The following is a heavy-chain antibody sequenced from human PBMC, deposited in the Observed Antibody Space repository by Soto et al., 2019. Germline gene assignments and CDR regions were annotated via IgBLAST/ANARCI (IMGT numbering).Heavy chain of an antibody. J-gene: IGHJ4*02. CDR3: ARGPVLRFLEWLGGLDY. V-gene: IGHV4-34*01. CDR2: INHSGST. D-gene: IGHD3-3*01. CDR1: GGSFSVYY. Sequence: SETLSLTCSVYGGSFSVYYWSLLRQPPGKGLEWIGEINHSGSTNYNPSLKSRVTISVDTSKNQFSLKLSSVTAADTAVYYCARGPVLRFLEWLGGLDYWGQGTLVTVSS.